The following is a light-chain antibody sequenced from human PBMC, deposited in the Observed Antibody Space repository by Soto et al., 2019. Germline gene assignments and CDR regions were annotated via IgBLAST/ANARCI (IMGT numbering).Light chain of an antibody. Sequence: DTQMTQSPASLSASLGDRVTISCRPSQDIDIDLNWYQQTPGQPPKLLIFSSFNLHSGVPSRFSGGKTGSEFTLTITDLHPEDFATYFCQQAYTPPLTFGGGTKVE. CDR1: QDIDID. CDR2: SSF. CDR3: QQAYTPPLT. V-gene: IGKV1-39*01. J-gene: IGKJ4*01.